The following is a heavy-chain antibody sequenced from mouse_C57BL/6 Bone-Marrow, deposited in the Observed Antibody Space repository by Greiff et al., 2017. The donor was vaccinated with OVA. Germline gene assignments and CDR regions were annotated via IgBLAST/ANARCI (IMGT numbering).Heavy chain of an antibody. J-gene: IGHJ2*01. Sequence: QVQLKQSGAELVRPGASVTLSCKASGYTFTDYEMHWVKQTPVHGLEWIGAIDPETGGTAYNQKFKGKAILTADKSSSTAYMELRSLTSEDSAVYYCTTYYSNYFDYWGQGTTLTVSS. CDR3: TTYYSNYFDY. D-gene: IGHD2-5*01. CDR2: IDPETGGT. CDR1: GYTFTDYE. V-gene: IGHV1-15*01.